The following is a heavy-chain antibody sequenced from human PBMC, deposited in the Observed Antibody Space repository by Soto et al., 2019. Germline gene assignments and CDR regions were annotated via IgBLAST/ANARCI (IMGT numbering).Heavy chain of an antibody. Sequence: ASVKVSCKVSGYTLTELSMHWVRQAPGKGLEWMGGFDPEDGGTIYAQKFQGRVTMTEDTSTDTAYMELSSLRSEDTAVYYCATSRGDSSGYYLVDFDYWGQGSLVTVSS. J-gene: IGHJ4*02. D-gene: IGHD3-22*01. CDR2: FDPEDGGT. CDR1: GYTLTELS. CDR3: ATSRGDSSGYYLVDFDY. V-gene: IGHV1-24*01.